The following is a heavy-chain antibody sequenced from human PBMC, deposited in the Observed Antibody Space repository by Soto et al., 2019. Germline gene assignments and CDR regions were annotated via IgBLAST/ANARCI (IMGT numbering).Heavy chain of an antibody. CDR1: GGTFSSYA. V-gene: IGHV1-69*13. CDR3: ARGRIGAAGHRDAFDI. CDR2: IIPIFGTA. D-gene: IGHD6-13*01. Sequence: SGKVSCKASGGTFSSYAISWVRQAPGQGLEWMGGIIPIFGTANYAQKFQGRVTITADESTSTAYMELSSLRSEDTAVYYCARGRIGAAGHRDAFDIWGQGTMVTGSS. J-gene: IGHJ3*02.